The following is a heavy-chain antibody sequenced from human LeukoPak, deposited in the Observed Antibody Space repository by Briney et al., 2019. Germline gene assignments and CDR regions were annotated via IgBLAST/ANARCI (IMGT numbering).Heavy chain of an antibody. J-gene: IGHJ5*02. CDR2: INPNTGGT. V-gene: IGHV1-2*02. D-gene: IGHD2-8*01. Sequence: ASVKVSCKASGYTFTGYYMHWVRQAPGQGLEWMGWINPNTGGTNYAQKFQGRVSMTRDTSINTAYMELSRLTSDDTAVYYCARDGGSSLTIMVTNWFDPGAREPWSPSPQ. CDR1: GYTFTGYY. CDR3: ARDGGSSLTIMVTNWFDP.